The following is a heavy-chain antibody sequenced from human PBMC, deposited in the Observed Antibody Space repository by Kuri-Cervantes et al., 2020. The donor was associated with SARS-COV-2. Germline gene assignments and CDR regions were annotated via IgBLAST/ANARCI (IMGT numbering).Heavy chain of an antibody. V-gene: IGHV4-30-2*01. CDR3: ARYATVATSPPFDN. D-gene: IGHD4-17*01. CDR2: IYHSGST. CDR1: GGSISSGGYS. J-gene: IGHJ4*02. Sequence: LRLSCAVSGGSISSGGYSWSWIRQPPGKGLEWIGYIYHSGSTYYNPSHKSRLTISLDRSKNQFFLKLGSVTAADTAVYYCARYATVATSPPFDNWGQGTLVTVSS.